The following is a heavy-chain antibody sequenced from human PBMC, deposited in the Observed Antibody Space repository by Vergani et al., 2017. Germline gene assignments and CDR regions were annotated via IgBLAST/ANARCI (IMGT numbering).Heavy chain of an antibody. J-gene: IGHJ5*02. D-gene: IGHD2-2*01. CDR3: ARGITAGYCSSTSCYRGGVDP. CDR2: ISYDGNKK. CDR1: GFPFSDYG. V-gene: IGHV3-30*03. Sequence: QVQLVESGGGEVQPGRSLRLSCSAAGFPFSDYGVHWVRQAPGKGLEWVSVISYDGNKKNYADSVKGRFTISRDNSKNTLYLQMNSLRAEDTAVYYCARGITAGYCSSTSCYRGGVDPWGQGTLVTVSS.